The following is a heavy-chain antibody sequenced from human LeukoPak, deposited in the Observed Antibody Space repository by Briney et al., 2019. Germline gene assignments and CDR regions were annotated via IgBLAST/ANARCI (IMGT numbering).Heavy chain of an antibody. D-gene: IGHD2-21*01. CDR2: IFDSGDT. CDR3: ARGPVVVIAPADY. Sequence: SETLSLTCTVAGGSISSYYWSWVRQTPGERLGWVGNIFDSGDTNYNPSLQSRVTISVDTSKKQFSLKLRSVTAADTAVYYCARGPVVVIAPADYWGQGTLVTVSS. V-gene: IGHV4-59*08. J-gene: IGHJ4*02. CDR1: GGSISSYY.